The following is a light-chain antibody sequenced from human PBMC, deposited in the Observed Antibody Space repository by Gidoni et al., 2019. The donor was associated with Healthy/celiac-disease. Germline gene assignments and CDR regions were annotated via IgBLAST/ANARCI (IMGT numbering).Light chain of an antibody. CDR3: QAWDSSTFVV. Sequence: YELTQPPSVSVSPGQTASITCSGDKLGDKYACWYQQKPGPSPVLVIYQDSTRPSGIPERFSGSNSGNTATLPISGTQAMDEADYYCQAWDSSTFVVFGGGTKLTVL. V-gene: IGLV3-1*01. CDR1: KLGDKY. J-gene: IGLJ2*01. CDR2: QDS.